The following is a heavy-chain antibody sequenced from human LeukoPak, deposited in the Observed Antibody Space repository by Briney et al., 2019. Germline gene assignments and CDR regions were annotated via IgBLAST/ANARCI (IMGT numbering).Heavy chain of an antibody. V-gene: IGHV5-51*01. D-gene: IGHD6-19*01. CDR2: IYPGDSDT. CDR3: AGPGSSGWPPDY. Sequence: GESLKISCKGSGYSFTTYWIGWVRQVPGKGLEWMGIIYPGDSDTRYSPSFQGRVTISVGKSISTAFLQWSSLKASDTAIYYCAGPGSSGWPPDYWGQGTLVTVSS. CDR1: GYSFTTYW. J-gene: IGHJ4*02.